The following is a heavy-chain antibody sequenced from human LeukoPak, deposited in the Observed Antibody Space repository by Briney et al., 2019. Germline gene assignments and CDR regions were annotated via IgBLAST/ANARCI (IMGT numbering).Heavy chain of an antibody. CDR2: FANAGDTA. CDR1: GFTISSYA. V-gene: IGHV3-23*01. J-gene: IGHJ4*02. Sequence: GGSLRLSCAASGFTISSYAMSWVRQAPGKGLEWVAGFANAGDTAYYPDPVKGRFSISRDNSRNTLHLHMNSLRAEDTALYYCATRGHSYANSFDYWGQGTLVTVSS. D-gene: IGHD5-18*01. CDR3: ATRGHSYANSFDY.